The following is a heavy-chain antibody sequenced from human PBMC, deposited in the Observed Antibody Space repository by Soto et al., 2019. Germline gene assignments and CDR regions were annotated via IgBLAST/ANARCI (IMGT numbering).Heavy chain of an antibody. Sequence: QVQLVQSGAEVKKPGASVEVSCKASGYMFVTYGINWVRQAPGQGLEWMGWISAYNGNTKYAQNLQGRVTMTTDASTSTAYMEMRSLRSDDTAVYYCARDLDGSGSYYTDYWGPGTLVTVSS. J-gene: IGHJ4*02. CDR1: GYMFVTYG. D-gene: IGHD3-10*01. CDR2: ISAYNGNT. V-gene: IGHV1-18*01. CDR3: ARDLDGSGSYYTDY.